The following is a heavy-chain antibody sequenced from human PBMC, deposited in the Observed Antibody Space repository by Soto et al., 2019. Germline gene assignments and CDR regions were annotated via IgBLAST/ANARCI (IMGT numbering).Heavy chain of an antibody. Sequence: EVQLVESGGGLVKPGGSLRLSCAASGFTFSSYSMNWVRQAPGKGLEWVSSISSSSSYIYYADSVKGRFTISRDNAKNSLYLQMNSLRAEDTAVYYCARDLFPRHYYDSRGQDAFDIWGQGTMVTVSS. CDR3: ARDLFPRHYYDSRGQDAFDI. CDR1: GFTFSSYS. D-gene: IGHD3-22*01. V-gene: IGHV3-21*01. J-gene: IGHJ3*02. CDR2: ISSSSSYI.